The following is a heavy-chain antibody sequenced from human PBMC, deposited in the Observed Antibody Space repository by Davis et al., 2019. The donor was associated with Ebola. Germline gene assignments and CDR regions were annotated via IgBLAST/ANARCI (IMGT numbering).Heavy chain of an antibody. CDR2: ISSSSSYI. CDR1: GFTFSSYS. V-gene: IGHV3-21*01. Sequence: GGSLRLSCAASGFTFSSYSMNWVRQAPGKGLEWVSSISSSSSYIYYADSVKGRFTISRDNAKNSLYLQMNSLRAEDTAVYYCARDHTRGVVVPAATQTRVGWFDPWGQGTLVTVFS. J-gene: IGHJ5*02. CDR3: ARDHTRGVVVPAATQTRVGWFDP. D-gene: IGHD2-2*01.